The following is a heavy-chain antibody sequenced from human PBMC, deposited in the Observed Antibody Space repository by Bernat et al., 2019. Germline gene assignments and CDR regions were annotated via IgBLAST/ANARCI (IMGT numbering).Heavy chain of an antibody. V-gene: IGHV1-69*17. J-gene: IGHJ6*03. D-gene: IGHD3-3*01. Sequence: QVQLVQSGAEVKKPGSSVKVSCKASGGTFSSYAISWVRQAPGQGLEWMGGIIPIFGIANYAQKFQGRVTITADKSTSTAYMELSSLRSEDTAVYYCERGKRRGYNPNDYYYYIDVWGKGTTVTVSS. CDR2: IIPIFGIA. CDR1: GGTFSSYA. CDR3: ERGKRRGYNPNDYYYYIDV.